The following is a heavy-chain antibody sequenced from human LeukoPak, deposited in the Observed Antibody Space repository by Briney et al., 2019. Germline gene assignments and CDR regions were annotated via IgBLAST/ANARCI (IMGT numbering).Heavy chain of an antibody. D-gene: IGHD1-26*01. Sequence: GGSLRLSCAASGFTFSSSWMHWVRQAPGKGLVWVSRINSDGSSTTYADSVKGRFTISRDNTKNTLFLQMNSLRAEDTAVYYCARDPSKWELPVDYWGQGTLVTVSS. CDR1: GFTFSSSW. J-gene: IGHJ4*02. V-gene: IGHV3-74*01. CDR3: ARDPSKWELPVDY. CDR2: INSDGSST.